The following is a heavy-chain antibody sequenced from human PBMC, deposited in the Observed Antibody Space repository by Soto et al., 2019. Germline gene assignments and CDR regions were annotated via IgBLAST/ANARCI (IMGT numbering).Heavy chain of an antibody. V-gene: IGHV1-8*01. CDR1: GYTFTSYD. J-gene: IGHJ6*03. D-gene: IGHD2-15*01. CDR3: ARGPLRGEGYCSGGSCYPPYWYYYYYMDV. CDR2: MNPNSGNT. Sequence: ASVKVSCKASGYTFTSYDINWVRQATGQGLEWMGWMNPNSGNTGYAQKFQGRVTMTRNTSISTAYMELSSLRSEDTAVYYCARGPLRGEGYCSGGSCYPPYWYYYYYMDVWGKGTTVTVSS.